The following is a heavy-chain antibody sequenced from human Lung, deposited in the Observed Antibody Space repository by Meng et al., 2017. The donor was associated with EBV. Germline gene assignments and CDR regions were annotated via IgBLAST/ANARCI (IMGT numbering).Heavy chain of an antibody. CDR1: GGSFSGYY. V-gene: IGHV4-34*01. D-gene: IGHD6-13*01. J-gene: IGHJ4*02. Sequence: VQLQQWGAGLLKPSETLSLTCAVYGGSFSGYYLSWIRQPPGKGLEWIGEINHSGSTNYNPSLKSRVTISVDTSKNQFSLKLSSVTAADTAVYYCARGGWSSSWGNWGQGTLVTVSS. CDR2: INHSGST. CDR3: ARGGWSSSWGN.